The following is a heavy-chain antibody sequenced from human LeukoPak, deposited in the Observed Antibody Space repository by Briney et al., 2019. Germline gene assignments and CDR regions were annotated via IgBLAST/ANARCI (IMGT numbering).Heavy chain of an antibody. CDR2: IESKTDGGTT. V-gene: IGHV3-15*07. CDR3: SRLRGGSYYDY. Sequence: GGSLRLSCAASGFTFSNAWMNWVRQAPGQGLEWVGRIESKTDGGTTDYAAPVKGRFTISRDDSKNTLYLQMNSLKTEDTAVYYCSRLRGGSYYDYWGQGTLVTVSS. CDR1: GFTFSNAW. J-gene: IGHJ4*02. D-gene: IGHD3-16*01.